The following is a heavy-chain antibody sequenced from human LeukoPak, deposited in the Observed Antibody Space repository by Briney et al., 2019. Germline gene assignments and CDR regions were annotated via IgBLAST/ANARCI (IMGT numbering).Heavy chain of an antibody. V-gene: IGHV3-21*01. D-gene: IGHD3-22*01. CDR1: GFTFSSYS. Sequence: PGGSLRLSCAASGFTFSSYSMNWVRQAPGKGLEWVSSISSSSSYIYYADSVKGRFTISRDNAKNSLYLQMNSLRAEDTAVYYCAKKPMYYYDSSGYGWFDPWGRGTLVTVSS. CDR2: ISSSSSYI. CDR3: AKKPMYYYDSSGYGWFDP. J-gene: IGHJ5*02.